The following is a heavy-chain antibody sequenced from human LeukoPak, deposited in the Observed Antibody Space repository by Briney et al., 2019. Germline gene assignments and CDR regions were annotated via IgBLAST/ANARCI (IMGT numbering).Heavy chain of an antibody. V-gene: IGHV4-34*01. CDR1: GGSFSGYY. D-gene: IGHD6-19*01. J-gene: IGHJ5*02. CDR2: INHSGST. Sequence: SETLSLTCAVYGGSFSGYYWSWVRQPPGKGLEWIGEINHSGSTNYNPSLKSRVTISVDTSKNQFSLKLSSVTAADTAVYYCARGGAGAGKFTNGFDPWGQGTLVTVSS. CDR3: ARGGAGAGKFTNGFDP.